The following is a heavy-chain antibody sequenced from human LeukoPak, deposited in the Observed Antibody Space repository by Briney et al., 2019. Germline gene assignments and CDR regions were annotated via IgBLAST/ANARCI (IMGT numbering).Heavy chain of an antibody. J-gene: IGHJ6*02. D-gene: IGHD4-11*01. CDR2: IYSGGST. V-gene: IGHV3-53*01. CDR3: ARDLPSVTTRYYGMDV. Sequence: SGGSLKLSCAASGIIVSNNYMSWVRQAPGRGLEWVSVIYSGGSTYYADSVKGRFTISRDNSKNTLYLQMNSLRAEDTAVYYCARDLPSVTTRYYGMDVWGQGTMVTVSS. CDR1: GIIVSNNY.